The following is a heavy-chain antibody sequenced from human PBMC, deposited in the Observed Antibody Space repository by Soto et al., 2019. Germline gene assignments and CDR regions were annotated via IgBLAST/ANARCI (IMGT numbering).Heavy chain of an antibody. Sequence: EVQLVESGGGLVQPGGSLRLSCAASGFTFDDYAIHWVRQAPGKGLEWVSGISWNGAATGYMNSVKGRDSISRDNTKNTLYLQMNSLRSEETAVYYCANLPLYGSGFDCWGQGTLVTVSS. V-gene: IGHV3-9*01. CDR2: ISWNGAAT. D-gene: IGHD3-10*01. CDR3: ANLPLYGSGFDC. CDR1: GFTFDDYA. J-gene: IGHJ4*02.